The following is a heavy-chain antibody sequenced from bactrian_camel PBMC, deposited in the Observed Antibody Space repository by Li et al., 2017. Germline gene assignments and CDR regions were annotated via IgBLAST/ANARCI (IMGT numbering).Heavy chain of an antibody. J-gene: IGHJ6*01. Sequence: VQLVESGGGSVQAGGSLRLSCSPPEDTWSLYCMGWFRQAPGKEREAVATIDSSGRTVYADSMKGRFTIAFDNAEKILYLEMNNLNDEDTALYRCAASWGMSAMAALGRIAQDDFGHWGEGTQVTVS. CDR1: EDTWSLYC. D-gene: IGHD5*01. CDR3: AASWGMSAMAALGRIAQDDFGH. V-gene: IGHV3S57*01. CDR2: IDSSGRT.